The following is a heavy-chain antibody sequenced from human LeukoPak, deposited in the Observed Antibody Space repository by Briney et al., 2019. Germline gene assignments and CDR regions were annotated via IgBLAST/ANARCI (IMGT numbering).Heavy chain of an antibody. CDR2: IYYKGST. CDR3: ARGDLAIVATIPVD. D-gene: IGHD5-12*01. J-gene: IGHJ4*02. CDR1: GGSISTYY. V-gene: IGHV4-59*01. Sequence: SETLSLTCSVSGGSISTYYWSWIRQPPGKGLEWIGYIYYKGSTNYNPSLKSRVTISVDPSRNQFSLRLTSVTAADTAVYYCARGDLAIVATIPVDWGQGTLVTVSS.